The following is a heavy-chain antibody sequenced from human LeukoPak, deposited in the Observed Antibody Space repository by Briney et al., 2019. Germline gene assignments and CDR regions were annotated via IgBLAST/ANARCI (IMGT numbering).Heavy chain of an antibody. Sequence: ASVKVSCKASGYTFTSYGISWVRQAPGQGLEWMGWINPNSGGTNYAQKFQGRVTMTRDTSISTAYMELSRLRSDDTAVYYCARDKHYDFWSGIFDYWGQGTLVTVSS. J-gene: IGHJ4*02. V-gene: IGHV1-2*02. CDR1: GYTFTSYG. CDR2: INPNSGGT. D-gene: IGHD3-3*01. CDR3: ARDKHYDFWSGIFDY.